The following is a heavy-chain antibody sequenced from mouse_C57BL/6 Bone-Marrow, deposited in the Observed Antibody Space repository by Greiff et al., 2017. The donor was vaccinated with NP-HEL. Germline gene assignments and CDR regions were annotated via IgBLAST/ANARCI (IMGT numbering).Heavy chain of an antibody. J-gene: IGHJ2*01. Sequence: VHVKQSGPELVKPGASVKISCKASGYSFTDYNMNWVKQSNGKSLEWIGVINPKYGTTSYNQQFKGKATLTVDQSSSTAYMQLNSRTSEDSAVYYCARGGYYGSDDYWGQGTTLTVSS. D-gene: IGHD1-1*01. CDR3: ARGGYYGSDDY. CDR2: INPKYGTT. V-gene: IGHV1-39*01. CDR1: GYSFTDYN.